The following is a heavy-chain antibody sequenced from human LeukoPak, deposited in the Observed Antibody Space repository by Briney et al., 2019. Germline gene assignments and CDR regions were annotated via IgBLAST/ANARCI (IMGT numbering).Heavy chain of an antibody. CDR2: TYYRSNWYN. CDR1: GDSVSRNNIA. V-gene: IGHV6-1*01. J-gene: IGHJ4*02. CDR3: ARGRDAVVVPAADFDY. D-gene: IGHD2-2*01. Sequence: SQTLSLTCDISGDSVSRNNIAWNWIRRSPSRGLEWLGRTYYRSNWYNEYAESVKSRLTISPDTSKNQFSLHLNSVTPEDTAVYYCARGRDAVVVPAADFDYWGQGILVTVSS.